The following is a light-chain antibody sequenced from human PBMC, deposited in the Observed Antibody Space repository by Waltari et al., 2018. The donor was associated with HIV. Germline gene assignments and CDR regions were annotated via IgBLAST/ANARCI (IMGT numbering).Light chain of an antibody. CDR3: QAWDSSTRGL. CDR2: QNK. CDR1: KLGAKD. V-gene: IGLV3-1*01. Sequence: SYELTQPPSMSVSPGQKASTPCSGDKLGAKDVRWYQQKPGQSPVLVIYQNKMRPSGIPERFSGSNSGNTGTLTISGTQAVDEADYYCQAWDSSTRGLFGGGTKLTVL. J-gene: IGLJ2*01.